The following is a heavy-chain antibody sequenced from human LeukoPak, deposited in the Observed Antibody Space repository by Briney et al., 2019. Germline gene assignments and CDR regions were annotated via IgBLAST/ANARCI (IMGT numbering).Heavy chain of an antibody. J-gene: IGHJ4*02. CDR3: ARDGRGYSYAHPIYFDY. CDR2: IYTSGST. D-gene: IGHD5-18*01. V-gene: IGHV4-61*02. Sequence: PSQTLSLTCTVSGGSISSGSYYWGWIRQPAGKGLEWIGRIYTSGSTNYNPSLKSRVTISVDTSKNQFSLKLSSVTAADTAVYYCARDGRGYSYAHPIYFDYWGQGTLVTVSS. CDR1: GGSISSGSYY.